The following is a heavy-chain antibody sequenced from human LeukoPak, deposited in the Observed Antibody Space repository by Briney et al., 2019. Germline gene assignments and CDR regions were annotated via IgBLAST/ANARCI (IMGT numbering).Heavy chain of an antibody. Sequence: SETLSLTCAVYGGSFSGYYWSWIRQPPGKGLEWTGEINHSGSTNYNPSLKSRVTISVDTSKNQFSLKLSSVTAADTAVYYCARGIVVVPASLTQPSPLYYYYGMDVWGQGTTVTVSS. V-gene: IGHV4-34*01. CDR2: INHSGST. J-gene: IGHJ6*02. CDR3: ARGIVVVPASLTQPSPLYYYYGMDV. CDR1: GGSFSGYY. D-gene: IGHD2-2*01.